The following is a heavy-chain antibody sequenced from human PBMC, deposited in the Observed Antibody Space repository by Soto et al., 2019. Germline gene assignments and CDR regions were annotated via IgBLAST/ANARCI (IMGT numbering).Heavy chain of an antibody. J-gene: IGHJ5*02. CDR1: GGTFSSYT. Sequence: QVQLVQSGAEVKKPGSSVKVSCKASGGTFSSYTISWVRQAPGQGLEWMGRIIPILGIANYAQKFQGRVTITADKSTRTAYMELSSLRSEDTAVYYCAGGALYSSSWYGRNWFDPWGQGTLVTVSS. D-gene: IGHD6-13*01. CDR2: IIPILGIA. V-gene: IGHV1-69*02. CDR3: AGGALYSSSWYGRNWFDP.